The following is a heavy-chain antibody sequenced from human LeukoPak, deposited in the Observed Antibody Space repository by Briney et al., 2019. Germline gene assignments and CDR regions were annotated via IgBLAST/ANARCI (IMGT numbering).Heavy chain of an antibody. J-gene: IGHJ4*02. CDR1: GFTFSDYY. D-gene: IGHD3-22*01. CDR2: ISSSGNTT. Sequence: PGGSLRLSCAASGFTFSDYYMSWIRQAPGKGLECVSYISSSGNTTYHADSVKGRFTISSDNSKNTLYLQMNSLRPEDTAVYYCAKDRRFLSNYYDSSGYLDYWGQGTLVTVSS. V-gene: IGHV3-11*04. CDR3: AKDRRFLSNYYDSSGYLDY.